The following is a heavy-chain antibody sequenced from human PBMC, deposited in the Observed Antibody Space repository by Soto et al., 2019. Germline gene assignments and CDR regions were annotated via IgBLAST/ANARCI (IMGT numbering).Heavy chain of an antibody. CDR2: ISSSGSTI. CDR3: ARNVLLWFGELSGFDH. CDR1: GFTFSSYE. V-gene: IGHV3-48*03. J-gene: IGHJ4*02. D-gene: IGHD3-10*01. Sequence: PGGSLRLSCAASGFTFSSYEMNWVRQAPGKGLEWVSYISSSGSTIYYADSVKGRFTISRDNAKNSLYLQMNSLRAEDTAVYYCARNVLLWFGELSGFDHWGQGTLVTVSS.